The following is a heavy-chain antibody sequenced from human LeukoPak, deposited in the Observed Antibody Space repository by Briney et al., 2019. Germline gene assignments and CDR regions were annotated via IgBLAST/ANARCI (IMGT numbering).Heavy chain of an antibody. D-gene: IGHD2-15*01. V-gene: IGHV4-59*01. J-gene: IGHJ4*02. CDR1: GGSISSYY. CDR3: ARDQDGGSRFDY. CDR2: MYYSGST. Sequence: SETLSLTCTVSGGSISSYYWSWIRQPPGKGLEWIGYMYYSGSTNYNPSLKSRVTISVDTSKNQLSLKLSSVTAADTAVYYCARDQDGGSRFDYWGQGTLVTVSS.